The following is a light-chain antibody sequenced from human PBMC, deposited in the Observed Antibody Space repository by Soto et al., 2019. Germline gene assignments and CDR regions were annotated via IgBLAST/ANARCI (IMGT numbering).Light chain of an antibody. V-gene: IGKV1-39*01. CDR3: QQSYSTPNT. CDR2: AAS. J-gene: IGKJ2*01. CDR1: QSISSY. Sequence: DIQMTQSPSSLSASVGDRVTITCRASQSISSYLNWYQQKPGKAPKLLIYAASSLQSGVPSRFSGSGSGTDFPLTISSLQPEDFATYYCQQSYSTPNTFGQGTRLEI.